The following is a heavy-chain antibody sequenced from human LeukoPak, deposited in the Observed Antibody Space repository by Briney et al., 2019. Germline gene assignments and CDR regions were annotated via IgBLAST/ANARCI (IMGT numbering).Heavy chain of an antibody. CDR3: AKVSNFWSGYYPYYFDY. CDR2: ISGSGGST. V-gene: IGHV3-23*01. Sequence: PGGSLRLSCAASGFTFSSYAMSWVRQAPGKGLEWVSAISGSGGSTYYADSVKGRLTISRDNSKNTLYLQMNSLRAEDTAVYYCAKVSNFWSGYYPYYFDYWGQGTLVTVSS. J-gene: IGHJ4*02. CDR1: GFTFSSYA. D-gene: IGHD3-3*01.